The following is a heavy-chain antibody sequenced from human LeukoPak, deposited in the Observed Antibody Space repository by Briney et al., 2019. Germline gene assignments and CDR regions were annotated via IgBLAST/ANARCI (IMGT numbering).Heavy chain of an antibody. Sequence: SETLSLTCTVSGGSISSYYWSWIRQPAGKGLEWIGRIYSSGSTNYNPSLKSRVTMSVDTSNNQFSLKLSSVTAADTAVYYCAREEHNYYDSRIDYWGQGTLLTVSS. CDR3: AREEHNYYDSRIDY. V-gene: IGHV4-4*07. J-gene: IGHJ4*02. D-gene: IGHD3-22*01. CDR2: IYSSGST. CDR1: GGSISSYY.